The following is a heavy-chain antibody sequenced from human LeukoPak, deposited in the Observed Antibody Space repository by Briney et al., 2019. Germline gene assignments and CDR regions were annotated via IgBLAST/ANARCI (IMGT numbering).Heavy chain of an antibody. CDR1: GYTFTTYA. CDR3: AARSSYSSGWNFDY. D-gene: IGHD6-19*01. CDR2: INAGNGYT. J-gene: IGHJ4*02. V-gene: IGHV1-3*01. Sequence: ASVKVSCKASGYTFTTYATHWVRQAPGQRLEWMGWINAGNGYTKSSQRFQGRVTFTRDTSASTAYMELSSLRSEDTAVYYCAARSSYSSGWNFDYWGQGTLVTVSS.